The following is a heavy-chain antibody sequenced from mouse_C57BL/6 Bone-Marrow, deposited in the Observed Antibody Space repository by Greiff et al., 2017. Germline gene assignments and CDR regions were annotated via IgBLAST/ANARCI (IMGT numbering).Heavy chain of an antibody. J-gene: IGHJ2*01. CDR1: GFTFSDYG. CDR3: ARHGYLDY. CDR2: ISSGSSTI. D-gene: IGHD1-1*02. Sequence: DVMLVESGGGLVKPGGSLKLSCAASGFTFSDYGMHWVRQAPEKGLEWVAYISSGSSTIYYADTVKGRFTISRDNAKNTLFLQMTSLRSEDTAMYYCARHGYLDYWGQGTTLTVSS. V-gene: IGHV5-17*01.